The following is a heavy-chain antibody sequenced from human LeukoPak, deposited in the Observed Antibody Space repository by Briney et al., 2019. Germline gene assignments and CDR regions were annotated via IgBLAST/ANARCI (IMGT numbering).Heavy chain of an antibody. CDR1: GFSFSVYW. J-gene: IGHJ4*02. V-gene: IGHV3-74*01. Sequence: QTGGSLRLSCAASGFSFSVYWMHRVRQAPGKGPVWVSRIKADGSITDYADFVKGRFTISRDNAKNSLYLQMTSLRAEDTAVYYCARLYDGSGYHANHFDYWGQGALVTVSS. CDR3: ARLYDGSGYHANHFDY. CDR2: IKADGSIT. D-gene: IGHD3-22*01.